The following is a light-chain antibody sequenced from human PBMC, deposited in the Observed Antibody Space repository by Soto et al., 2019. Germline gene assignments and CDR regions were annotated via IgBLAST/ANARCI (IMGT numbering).Light chain of an antibody. J-gene: IGKJ4*02. Sequence: SLSLVALSLNTGERATLSCRASQSVSRNYLVWYQQKPGQAPRLLIYGASSRATGIPDRFSGSGSGTDFTLTISGLEPEDFAVYYCQEYGSSRNTFGEGTKVDI. CDR3: QEYGSSRNT. CDR2: GAS. V-gene: IGKV3-20*01. CDR1: QSVSRNY.